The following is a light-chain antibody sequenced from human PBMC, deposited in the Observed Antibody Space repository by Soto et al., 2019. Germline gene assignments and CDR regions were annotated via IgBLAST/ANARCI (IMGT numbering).Light chain of an antibody. V-gene: IGKV3-20*01. J-gene: IGKJ4*01. CDR3: QQYGISPFT. CDR1: QSVTSTY. Sequence: EIVLTQSPGTLSLSPGERATLSCRARQSVTSTYLAWYQHRPGEAPRLLVYGASTRATGIPDRFSGSGSGTDFTLTISRLESEDFAVYYCQQYGISPFTFGGGTKVDIK. CDR2: GAS.